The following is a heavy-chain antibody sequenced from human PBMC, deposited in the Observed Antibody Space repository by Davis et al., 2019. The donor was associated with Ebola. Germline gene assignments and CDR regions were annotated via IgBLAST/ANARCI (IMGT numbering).Heavy chain of an antibody. J-gene: IGHJ4*02. CDR1: GFTFSSYW. D-gene: IGHD1-1*01. V-gene: IGHV3-7*01. CDR3: AKDQRVSV. CDR2: IKQDGSEK. Sequence: GESLKISCAASGFTFSSYWMSWARQAPGKGLEWVANIKQDGSEKYLVDSVKGRFTISRDNARNSLYLQMNSLRAEDTAVYYCAKDQRVSVWGQGTLVTVSS.